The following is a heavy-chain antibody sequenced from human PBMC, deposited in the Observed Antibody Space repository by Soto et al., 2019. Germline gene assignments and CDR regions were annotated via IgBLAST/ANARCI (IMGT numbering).Heavy chain of an antibody. Sequence: QVQLVQSGAEVKKPGSSVKVSCKASGGTFSSYAISWVRQAPGQGLEWMGGIIPIFGTANYGQKFQGRVTITADESTRAAYRELSRLRSEDTAVDYCARERGGYEHLDYWGQGTLVTVSS. V-gene: IGHV1-69*01. J-gene: IGHJ4*02. D-gene: IGHD5-12*01. CDR2: IIPIFGTA. CDR1: GGTFSSYA. CDR3: ARERGGYEHLDY.